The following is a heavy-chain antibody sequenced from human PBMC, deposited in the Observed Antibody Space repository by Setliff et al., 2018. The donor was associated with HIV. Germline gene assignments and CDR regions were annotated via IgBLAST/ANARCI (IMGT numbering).Heavy chain of an antibody. CDR3: ARDPYCSGDGCFRYYQH. Sequence: PSETLSLTCTVSNVSINSYYWSWIRQPPGRALEWVGRIYSSGKTNYNPSLKSRLKMSIDTSKNQFSLVLNSVTAADTAVYFCARDPYCSGDGCFRYYQHWGRGTLVTVSS. CDR2: IYSSGKT. V-gene: IGHV4-4*07. CDR1: NVSINSYY. J-gene: IGHJ1*01. D-gene: IGHD2-15*01.